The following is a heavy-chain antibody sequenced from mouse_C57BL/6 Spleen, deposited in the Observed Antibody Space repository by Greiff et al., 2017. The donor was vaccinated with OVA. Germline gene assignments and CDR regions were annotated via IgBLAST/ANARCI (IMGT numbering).Heavy chain of an antibody. Sequence: QVQLKQPGAELVKPGASVKLSCKASGYTFTSYWMHWVKQRPGQGLEWIGMIHPNSGSTNYNEKFKSKATLTVDKSSSTAYMQLSSLTSEDSAVYYCARVYYDYDSFAYWGQGTLVTVSA. D-gene: IGHD2-4*01. CDR2: IHPNSGST. CDR1: GYTFTSYW. J-gene: IGHJ3*01. V-gene: IGHV1-64*01. CDR3: ARVYYDYDSFAY.